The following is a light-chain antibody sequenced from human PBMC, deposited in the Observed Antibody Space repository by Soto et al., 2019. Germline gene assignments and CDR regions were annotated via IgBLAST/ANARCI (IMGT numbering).Light chain of an antibody. J-gene: IGKJ2*01. CDR1: QSISSW. CDR2: KAS. CDR3: QQYNSFSGYT. V-gene: IGKV1-5*03. Sequence: DIQMTQSPSTLSASVGDRVTITCRASQSISSWLAWYQQKPGKAPKALIYKASSLETGVPSRFSGSGSGTEFTLTISSLQPDDFATYYCQQYNSFSGYTFGQGTKLEIK.